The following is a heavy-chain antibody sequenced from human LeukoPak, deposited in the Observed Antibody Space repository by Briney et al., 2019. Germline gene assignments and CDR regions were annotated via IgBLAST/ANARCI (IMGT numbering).Heavy chain of an antibody. D-gene: IGHD3-22*01. J-gene: IGHJ4*02. CDR1: GFTFSDYY. CDR3: AKCGYDSSGYYPLPSDY. CDR2: ISSSGSTI. V-gene: IGHV3-11*01. Sequence: GGSLRLSCAASGFTFSDYYMSWIRQAPGKGLEWVSYISSSGSTIYYADSVKGRFTISRDNSKNTLYLQMNSLRAEDTAVYYCAKCGYDSSGYYPLPSDYWGQGTLVTVSS.